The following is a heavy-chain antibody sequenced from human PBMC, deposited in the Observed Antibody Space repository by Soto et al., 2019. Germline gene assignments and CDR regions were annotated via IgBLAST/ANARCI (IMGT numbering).Heavy chain of an antibody. D-gene: IGHD1-26*01. Sequence: GASVKVSCKASGGTFSSYAISWVRQAPGQGLQWMGGIIPIFGTTNYAQKFQGRVTITADESTSTVYMELSSLRSEDTAVYYCARFEGGSYRYFQHWGQGTLVTVSS. CDR2: IIPIFGTT. CDR1: GGTFSSYA. V-gene: IGHV1-69*13. CDR3: ARFEGGSYRYFQH. J-gene: IGHJ1*01.